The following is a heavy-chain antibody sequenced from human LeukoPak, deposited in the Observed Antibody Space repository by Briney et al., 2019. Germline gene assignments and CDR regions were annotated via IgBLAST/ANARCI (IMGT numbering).Heavy chain of an antibody. V-gene: IGHV3-30-3*01. CDR2: ISYDGSNK. CDR3: ARETLKSGYFDY. D-gene: IGHD3-3*01. CDR1: GFTFSSYA. J-gene: IGHJ4*02. Sequence: PGGSLRLSCAASGFTFSSYAMHWVRQAPGKGLEWVAVISYDGSNKYYADSVKGRFTVSRDNSKNTLYLQMNSLRAEDTAVYYCARETLKSGYFDYWGQGTLVTVSS.